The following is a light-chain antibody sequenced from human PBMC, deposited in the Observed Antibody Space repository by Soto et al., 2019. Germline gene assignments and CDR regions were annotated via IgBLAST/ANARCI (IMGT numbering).Light chain of an antibody. J-gene: IGKJ1*01. V-gene: IGKV3-15*01. CDR2: DAS. CDR1: QTVSSN. CDR3: QQYNNWPPWT. Sequence: EIVMTQSPATLSVSPGEGATLSCRASQTVSSNLAWYQQKPGQAPRLLIYDASTSATGIPARFSGSGSGTEFPLTISSLQSEDFAVYYCQQYNNWPPWTFGQGTKVEIK.